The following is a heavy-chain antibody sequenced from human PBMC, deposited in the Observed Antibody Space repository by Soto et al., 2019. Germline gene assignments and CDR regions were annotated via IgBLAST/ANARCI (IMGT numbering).Heavy chain of an antibody. CDR3: ARDCPSCYDRWFEP. CDR2: IYYSGST. J-gene: IGHJ5*02. D-gene: IGHD2-2*01. V-gene: IGHV4-39*02. Sequence: SETLSLTCTVSGGSFSSSSYYWGWIRQPPGKGLEWIGSIYYSGSTYYNPSLKSRVTISVDPSKNQFSLQLSSVTAADTAVYYCARDCPSCYDRWFEPWGQGILVTVSS. CDR1: GGSFSSSSYY.